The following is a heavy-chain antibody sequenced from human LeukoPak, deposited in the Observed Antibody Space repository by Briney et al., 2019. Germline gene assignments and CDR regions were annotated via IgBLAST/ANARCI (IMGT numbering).Heavy chain of an antibody. D-gene: IGHD6-19*01. CDR2: INWNGGST. CDR1: GFRFDDHG. CDR3: AGGDRNGWYFDC. V-gene: IGHV3-20*04. Sequence: GGSLSLSCAASGFRFDDHGMSWVRQAPGKGLEWVSGINWNGGSTGYADSVKGRFTISRDNAKNSLYLQMNSLRAEDTALYYCAGGDRNGWYFDCRVQGILVTVSS. J-gene: IGHJ4*02.